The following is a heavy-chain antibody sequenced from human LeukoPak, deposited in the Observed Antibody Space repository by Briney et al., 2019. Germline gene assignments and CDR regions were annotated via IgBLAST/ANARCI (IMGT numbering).Heavy chain of an antibody. V-gene: IGHV4-34*01. J-gene: IGHJ4*02. CDR3: ARAAYYYDSSGYYPFDY. CDR1: GGSFSGYY. D-gene: IGHD3-22*01. CDR2: VNHSGST. Sequence: SETLSLTCAVYGGSFSGYYWSWIRQPPGKGLEWIGEVNHSGSTNYNPSLTGRVTISVDTSKNQFSLKLSSVTAADTAVYYCARAAYYYDSSGYYPFDYWGQGTLVTVSS.